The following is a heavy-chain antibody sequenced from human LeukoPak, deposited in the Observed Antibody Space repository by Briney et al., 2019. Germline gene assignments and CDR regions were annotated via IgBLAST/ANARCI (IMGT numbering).Heavy chain of an antibody. D-gene: IGHD3-10*01. Sequence: GGSLRLSCAASGFTFSSYGMHWVRQAPGKGLEWGAVIPYDGSNKYHADSVKGRFTISRDNSKNTLYLQTNSLRAEVTAVYYCAKDGMVRGVWGYSYYGMDVWGQGTTVTVSS. J-gene: IGHJ6*02. CDR1: GFTFSSYG. CDR2: IPYDGSNK. V-gene: IGHV3-30*18. CDR3: AKDGMVRGVWGYSYYGMDV.